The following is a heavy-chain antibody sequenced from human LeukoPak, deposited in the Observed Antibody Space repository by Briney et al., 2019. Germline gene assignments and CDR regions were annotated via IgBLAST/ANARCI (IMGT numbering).Heavy chain of an antibody. CDR2: ISGSGGST. CDR3: AKRRPTGTTGEYYFDY. CDR1: GFTFSSYA. D-gene: IGHD1-7*01. J-gene: IGHJ4*02. V-gene: IGHV3-23*01. Sequence: GGSLRLSCVASGFTFSSYAMSWVRQAPGKGLEWVSAISGSGGSTYYADSVKGRFTISRDNSKNTLYLQMNSLRAEDTAVYYCAKRRPTGTTGEYYFDYWGQGTLVTVSS.